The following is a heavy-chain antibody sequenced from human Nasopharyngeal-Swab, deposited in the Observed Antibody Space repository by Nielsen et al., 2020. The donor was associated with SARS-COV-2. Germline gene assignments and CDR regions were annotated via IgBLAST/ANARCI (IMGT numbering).Heavy chain of an antibody. CDR2: MNPNSGNT. V-gene: IGHV1-8*01. J-gene: IGHJ6*03. D-gene: IGHD5-12*01. CDR1: GYTFTSYV. CDR3: ARGFIVATIFHYYYYMDV. Sequence: ASVKVSCKASGYTFTSYVINWVRPATGQGLEWMGWMNPNSGNTGYAQKFQGRVTMTRNTSISTAYMELSSLRSEDTAVYYCARGFIVATIFHYYYYMDVWGKGTTVTVSS.